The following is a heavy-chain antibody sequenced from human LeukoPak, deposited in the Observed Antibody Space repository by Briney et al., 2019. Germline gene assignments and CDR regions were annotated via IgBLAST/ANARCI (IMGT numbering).Heavy chain of an antibody. J-gene: IGHJ6*02. CDR3: ATHDHFVVVPDEDHSHNGLDV. CDR2: INPSGGST. Sequence: ASVKVSCKASGYTFTSYYMHWVRQAPGQGLEWMGIINPSGGSTSYAQKFQGRVTMTRDTSTSTVYMELSSLRSEDTAVHYCATHDHFVVVPDEDHSHNGLDVWGQGTTVIVSS. D-gene: IGHD2-2*01. V-gene: IGHV1-46*01. CDR1: GYTFTSYY.